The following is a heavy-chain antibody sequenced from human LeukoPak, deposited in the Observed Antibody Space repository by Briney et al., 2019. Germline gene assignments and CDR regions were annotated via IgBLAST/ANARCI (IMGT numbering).Heavy chain of an antibody. CDR2: FDPEDGET. CDR1: GYTLTELF. V-gene: IGHV1-24*01. Sequence: AGVYVPCKVSGYTLTELFLHWVGPAPRKGVEGMGGFDPEDGETIYAQKFQGRVTMTEDTSTDTAYMELSSLRSEDTAVYYCGRVAVAYGYFDYWGQGTLVTVPS. D-gene: IGHD6-19*01. CDR3: GRVAVAYGYFDY. J-gene: IGHJ4*02.